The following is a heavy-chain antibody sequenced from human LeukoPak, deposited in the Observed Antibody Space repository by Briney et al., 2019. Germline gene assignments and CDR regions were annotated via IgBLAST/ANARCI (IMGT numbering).Heavy chain of an antibody. CDR1: GFTFSSYS. Sequence: PGGSLRLSCAASGFTFSSYSTNWVRQAPGKGLEWVSYISSSSKTIYYADSVKGRFTISRDNAKNSLYLQMNSLRGEDSAVYYCARDQGIFDYWGQGTLVTVSS. J-gene: IGHJ4*02. CDR2: ISSSSKTI. CDR3: ARDQGIFDY. V-gene: IGHV3-48*01.